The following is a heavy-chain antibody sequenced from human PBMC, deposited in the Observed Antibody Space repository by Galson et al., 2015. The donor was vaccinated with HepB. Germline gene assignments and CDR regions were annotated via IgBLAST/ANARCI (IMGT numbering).Heavy chain of an antibody. V-gene: IGHV3-48*01. Sequence: SLRLSCAASGFTFSSYSMHWVRQAPGKGLEWVSYICSDRSNIYYADSVKGRFTISRDNAKNSLYLQMNSLRAEDTAVYYCARATAGVVGAPAFDYWGQGTLVTVSS. J-gene: IGHJ4*02. CDR3: ARATAGVVGAPAFDY. CDR1: GFTFSSYS. CDR2: ICSDRSNI. D-gene: IGHD2-15*01.